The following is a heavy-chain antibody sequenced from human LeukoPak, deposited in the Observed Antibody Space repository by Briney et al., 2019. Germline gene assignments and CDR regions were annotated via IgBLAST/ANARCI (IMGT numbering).Heavy chain of an antibody. CDR3: ARAVDIVAPFDY. J-gene: IGHJ4*02. Sequence: GASVKVSCKAPGYTFTGYYMHWVRQTPGQGLEWMGWINPNSGGTNYAQKFQGRVTMTRDTSISTAYMELSRLRSDDTAVYYCARAVDIVAPFDYWGQGTLVTVSS. CDR2: INPNSGGT. CDR1: GYTFTGYY. D-gene: IGHD5-12*01. V-gene: IGHV1-2*02.